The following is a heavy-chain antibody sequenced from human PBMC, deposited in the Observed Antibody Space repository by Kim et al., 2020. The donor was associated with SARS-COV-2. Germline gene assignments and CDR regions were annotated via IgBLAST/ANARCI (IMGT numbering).Heavy chain of an antibody. CDR3: TRDIGGRFGY. Sequence: STKTAASGRGRFTIARDNARSTLFLQMNSLRAEDTALYYCTRDIGGRFGYWGQGTLVTVSS. J-gene: IGHJ4*02. D-gene: IGHD3-10*01. CDR2: ST. V-gene: IGHV3-74*01.